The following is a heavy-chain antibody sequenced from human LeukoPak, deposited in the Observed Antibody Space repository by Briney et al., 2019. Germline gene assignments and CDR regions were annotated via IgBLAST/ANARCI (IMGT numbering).Heavy chain of an antibody. V-gene: IGHV3-66*02. Sequence: GGSLSLSCAASGFTVSSNYMSWVRQAPGKGLEWVSVIYSGGSTYYADSVKGRFTISRDNSKNTLYLQMNSLRAEDTAVYYWARGFTMIVVVPKRGAFDIWGQGTMVTVSS. CDR3: ARGFTMIVVVPKRGAFDI. J-gene: IGHJ3*02. CDR2: IYSGGST. D-gene: IGHD3-22*01. CDR1: GFTVSSNY.